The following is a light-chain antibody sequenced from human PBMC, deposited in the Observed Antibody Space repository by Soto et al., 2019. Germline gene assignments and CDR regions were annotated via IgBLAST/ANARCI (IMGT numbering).Light chain of an antibody. CDR1: SSDVGGYNY. J-gene: IGLJ2*01. V-gene: IGLV2-14*01. Sequence: QSVLTQPASVSGSPGQSITISCTGTSSDVGGYNYVSWYQQHPGKAPKLMIYDVSNRPSGVSNRVSGSKSGNTASLTIYGLQAEDEADYYCSSYTSSSTVVFGGGTKLTVL. CDR3: SSYTSSSTVV. CDR2: DVS.